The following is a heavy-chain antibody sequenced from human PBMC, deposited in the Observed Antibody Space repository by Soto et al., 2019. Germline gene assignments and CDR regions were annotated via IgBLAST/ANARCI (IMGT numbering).Heavy chain of an antibody. Sequence: GGSLRLSCAASGLTFTDRYMVWVRQAPGKGLEWVGRIRKKTNSYTTEYAASVKGRFIISRDDSTNSLYLQMSSLKTEDTAVYYCTTVTTVDYYCDYWGQGTLVTVSS. D-gene: IGHD4-17*01. CDR3: TTVTTVDYYCDY. J-gene: IGHJ4*02. V-gene: IGHV3-72*01. CDR2: IRKKTNSYTT. CDR1: GLTFTDRY.